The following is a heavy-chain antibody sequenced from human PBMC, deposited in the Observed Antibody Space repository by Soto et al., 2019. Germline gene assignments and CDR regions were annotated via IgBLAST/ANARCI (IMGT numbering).Heavy chain of an antibody. V-gene: IGHV1-18*01. CDR1: GYTFTSYG. CDR2: ISAYNGNT. Sequence: ASVKVSCKASGYTFTSYGISWVRQAPGQGLEWMGWISAYNGNTNYAQKLQGRVTMTTDTSTSTAYMELRSLRSDDTAVYYCARSPSYYGSGSLIDYWGQGTLVTVSS. J-gene: IGHJ4*02. CDR3: ARSPSYYGSGSLIDY. D-gene: IGHD3-10*01.